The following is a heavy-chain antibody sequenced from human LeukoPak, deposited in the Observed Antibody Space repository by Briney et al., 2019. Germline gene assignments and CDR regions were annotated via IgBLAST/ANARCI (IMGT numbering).Heavy chain of an antibody. D-gene: IGHD3-22*01. CDR3: ARGEKSYYYDSSGTPGGY. J-gene: IGHJ4*02. Sequence: ASVKVSCKASRYTFTSYYMHWVRQAPGQGLEWVGIINPSGGSTSYAQKFQGIVTMTRDTSTSTVYMELSSLRSEDTAVYYCARGEKSYYYDSSGTPGGYWGQGTLVTVSS. CDR1: RYTFTSYY. CDR2: INPSGGST. V-gene: IGHV1-46*01.